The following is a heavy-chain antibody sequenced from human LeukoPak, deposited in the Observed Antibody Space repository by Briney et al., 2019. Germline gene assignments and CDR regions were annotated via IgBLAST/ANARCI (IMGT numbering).Heavy chain of an antibody. Sequence: GGSLRLSCAASGFTFSSYSMNWVRQAPGQGLEWVSSISSSSSYIYYADSVKGRFTISRDNAKNSLYLQMISLGAEDTAVYYCARVYSSSSYYYYYYYMDVWGKGTTVTVSS. CDR3: ARVYSSSSYYYYYYYMDV. D-gene: IGHD6-6*01. CDR2: ISSSSSYI. CDR1: GFTFSSYS. J-gene: IGHJ6*03. V-gene: IGHV3-21*01.